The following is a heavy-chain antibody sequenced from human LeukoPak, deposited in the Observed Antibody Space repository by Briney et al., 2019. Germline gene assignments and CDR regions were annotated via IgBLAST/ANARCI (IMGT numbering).Heavy chain of an antibody. CDR1: GYIFTSYY. Sequence: ASVKVSCKASGYIFTSYYIHWVRQAPGQGLEWMGIINPSVGSTTHAQKFQGRVTLTRDTSTSTVYMELSRLRSEDTAVYYCAKESPRDGSGSYYFDYWGQGTLVTVSS. CDR2: INPSVGST. D-gene: IGHD3-10*01. V-gene: IGHV1-46*01. CDR3: AKESPRDGSGSYYFDY. J-gene: IGHJ4*02.